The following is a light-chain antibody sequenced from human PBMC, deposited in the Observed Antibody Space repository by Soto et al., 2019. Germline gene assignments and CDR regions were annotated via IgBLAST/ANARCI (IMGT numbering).Light chain of an antibody. CDR3: QQYGSSPIT. CDR1: QSVGSS. V-gene: IGKV3-15*01. Sequence: EIVMTQSPATLSVSPGGGATLSCRASQSVGSSLAWYQQKPGQAPRLLMYGASTRATGIAARFSGSGSGTDFTLTISRLEPEDFAVYYCQQYGSSPITFGQGTRLENK. J-gene: IGKJ5*01. CDR2: GAS.